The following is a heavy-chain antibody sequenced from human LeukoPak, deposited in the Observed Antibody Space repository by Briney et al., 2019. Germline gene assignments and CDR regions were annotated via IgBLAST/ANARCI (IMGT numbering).Heavy chain of an antibody. CDR3: AHRRTWDVFDS. J-gene: IGHJ4*02. Sequence: SGPALVKPTQTLTLTCSFSGFSLTTSGMCVSWIRQPPGKALEWLARIDWDEDEYYSTSLKTRLTISKDTSKNQVVLTMTNMDPVDTATYYCAHRRTWDVFDSWGQGTPVTVSS. CDR1: GFSLTTSGMC. CDR2: IDWDEDE. D-gene: IGHD1-26*01. V-gene: IGHV2-70*12.